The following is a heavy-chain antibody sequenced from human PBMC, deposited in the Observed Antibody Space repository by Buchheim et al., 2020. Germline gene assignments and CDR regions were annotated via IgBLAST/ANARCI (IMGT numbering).Heavy chain of an antibody. CDR1: GYTFSNYY. V-gene: IGHV1-46*01. J-gene: IGHJ6*03. D-gene: IGHD2-2*02. CDR3: ARGGGEIVVVPASIHVHYLDV. CDR2: VNPSGGGT. Sequence: QVQLVQSGAEVKKPGASVKVSCKASGYTFSNYYIHWVRQAPGQGLEWMGIVNPSGGGTSYPQKFQGRVTLTRDASTRTDHMELSSLRSEDTAVYYCARGGGEIVVVPASIHVHYLDVWGKGAT.